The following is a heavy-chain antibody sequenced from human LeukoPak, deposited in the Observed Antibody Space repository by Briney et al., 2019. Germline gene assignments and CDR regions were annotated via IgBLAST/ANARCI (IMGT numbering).Heavy chain of an antibody. CDR2: IIPIFGTA. V-gene: IGHV1-69*01. CDR3: ARTCPLLYCSSSFFDP. D-gene: IGHD2-2*01. J-gene: IGHJ5*02. CDR1: GGTFSSYA. Sequence: SVNVSCKASGGTFSSYAISWVRQAPGQGLEWMGGIIPIFGTANYAQKFQGRVTIIADESTSTAYMELSSLRSEDTAVYYCARTCPLLYCSSSFFDPWGRGTLVTVSS.